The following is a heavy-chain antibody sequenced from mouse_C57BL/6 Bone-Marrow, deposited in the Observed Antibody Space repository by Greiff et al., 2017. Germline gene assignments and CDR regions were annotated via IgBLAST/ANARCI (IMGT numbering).Heavy chain of an antibody. J-gene: IGHJ3*01. V-gene: IGHV1-55*01. CDR2: IYPGSGST. CDR1: GYTFTSYW. D-gene: IGHD3-2*02. CDR3: ARRGAGHGFAY. Sequence: QVQLQQPGAELVKPGASVKMSCKASGYTFTSYWITWVKQRPGQGLEWIGDIYPGSGSTNYNEKFKSKATLTVDTSSSTAYMQLISLPSEDSAVYYCARRGAGHGFAYWGQGTLVTVSA.